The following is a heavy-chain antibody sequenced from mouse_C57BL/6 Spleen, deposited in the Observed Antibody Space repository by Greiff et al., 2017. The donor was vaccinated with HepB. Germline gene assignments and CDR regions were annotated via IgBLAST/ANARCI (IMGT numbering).Heavy chain of an antibody. D-gene: IGHD1-1*01. J-gene: IGHJ2*01. Sequence: VKLVESGAELVRPGASVTLSCKASGYTFTDYEMHWVKQTPVHGLEWIGAIDPETGGTAYNQKFKGKAILTADKSSSTAYMELRSLTSEDSAVYYCTRTIYYSTPYYFDYWGQGTTLTVSS. CDR1: GYTFTDYE. CDR3: TRTIYYSTPYYFDY. CDR2: IDPETGGT. V-gene: IGHV1-15*01.